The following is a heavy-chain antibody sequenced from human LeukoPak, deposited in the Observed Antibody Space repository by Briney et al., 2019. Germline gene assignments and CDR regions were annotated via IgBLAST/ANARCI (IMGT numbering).Heavy chain of an antibody. J-gene: IGHJ6*02. CDR2: IYYSGST. CDR1: GGSISSYY. V-gene: IGHV4-59*01. D-gene: IGHD2-8*01. Sequence: SETLSLTCTVSGGSISSYYWSWIRQPPGKGLEWIGYIYYSGSTNYNPSLKSRVTISVDTSKNQFSLKLSSVTAADTAVYYCAREVSASYYYYYGMDVWGQGTTVTVSS. CDR3: AREVSASYYYYYGMDV.